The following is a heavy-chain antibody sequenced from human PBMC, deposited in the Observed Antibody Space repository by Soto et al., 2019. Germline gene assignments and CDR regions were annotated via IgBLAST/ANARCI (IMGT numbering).Heavy chain of an antibody. CDR2: INPISGGT. Sequence: GASVKVSCKASGYTFTGYYMHWVRQAPGQGLEWMGWINPISGGTNYAQKFQGRVTMTRDTSISTAYMELSRLRSDDTAVYYCARSRPEIVVVPAANPTSYMDVWGKGTTVTVSS. D-gene: IGHD2-2*01. J-gene: IGHJ6*03. CDR1: GYTFTGYY. CDR3: ARSRPEIVVVPAANPTSYMDV. V-gene: IGHV1-2*02.